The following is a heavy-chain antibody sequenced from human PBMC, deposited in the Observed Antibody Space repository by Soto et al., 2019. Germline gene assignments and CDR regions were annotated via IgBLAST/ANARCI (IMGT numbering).Heavy chain of an antibody. V-gene: IGHV3-7*03. CDR3: VRAERLGGY. D-gene: IGHD3-16*01. Sequence: EVQLVESGGGLVQPGGSLRLSCAATGFTFSSYWMIWVRQAPGKGLAWVANINQDGSEKYYVDSVKGRFTISRDNAKNSLYLQMNSLRAEDTTVYYCVRAERLGGYWGQGTLVTVSS. CDR2: INQDGSEK. J-gene: IGHJ4*02. CDR1: GFTFSSYW.